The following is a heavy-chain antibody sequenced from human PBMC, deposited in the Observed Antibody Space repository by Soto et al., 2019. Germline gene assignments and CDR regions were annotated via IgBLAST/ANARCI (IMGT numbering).Heavy chain of an antibody. CDR2: INAGNGNT. D-gene: IGHD6-19*01. V-gene: IGHV1-3*01. CDR1: GCTFSTFP. CDR3: ARDQVSSGWYIGSLDAFDI. J-gene: IGHJ3*02. Sequence: ASVKVSCKASGCTFSTFPMHWVRQAPGQRLEWMGWINAGNGNTKYSQKFQGRVTITRDTSASTAYMELSSLRSEDTAVYYCARDQVSSGWYIGSLDAFDIWGQGTMVTVSS.